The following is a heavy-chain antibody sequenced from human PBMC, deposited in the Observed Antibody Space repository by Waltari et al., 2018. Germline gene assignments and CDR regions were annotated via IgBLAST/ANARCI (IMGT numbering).Heavy chain of an antibody. D-gene: IGHD3-16*01. V-gene: IGHV4-39*07. J-gene: IGHJ4*02. CDR1: GASFRSNHYF. Sequence: HLQLQESGPALVTPSETLSLTCTVSGASFRSNHYFWGWIRQPPGKGLEWITTVYYTGNTYYNPSLQSRVSISVDTSKTHFSLKLKSVTAADAAIYYCASTVPAGGSSFDYWGQGILVTVSS. CDR2: VYYTGNT. CDR3: ASTVPAGGSSFDY.